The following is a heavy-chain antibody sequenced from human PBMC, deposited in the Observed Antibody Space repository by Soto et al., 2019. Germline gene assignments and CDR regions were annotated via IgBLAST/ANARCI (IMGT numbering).Heavy chain of an antibody. V-gene: IGHV1-3*01. CDR3: ARDGLADTYGDYTDY. D-gene: IGHD4-17*01. CDR1: GYTFTSYA. CDR2: INAANGNT. J-gene: IGHJ4*02. Sequence: QVQLVQSGADVKNPGASVKLSCKASGYTFTSYAIHWVRQAPGQRHEWMGGINAANGNTKYSEKLQGRVTITRDTSASTAYMEMTGLRSEDTAVYYCARDGLADTYGDYTDYWGQGTLVTVSS.